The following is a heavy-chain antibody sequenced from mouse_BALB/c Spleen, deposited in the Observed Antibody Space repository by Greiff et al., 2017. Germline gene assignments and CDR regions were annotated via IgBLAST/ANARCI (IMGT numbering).Heavy chain of an antibody. CDR1: GYTFTDYW. Sequence: QVQLQQPGAELVMPGASVKMSCKASGYTFTDYWMHWVKQRPGQGLEWIGAIDTSDSYTSYNQKFKGKATLTVDESSSTAYIQLSSLTSEDSAVYYCARGGLLVTTAAYWGQGTLVTVSA. CDR3: ARGGLLVTTAAY. D-gene: IGHD1-2*01. J-gene: IGHJ3*01. V-gene: IGHV1-69*01. CDR2: IDTSDSYT.